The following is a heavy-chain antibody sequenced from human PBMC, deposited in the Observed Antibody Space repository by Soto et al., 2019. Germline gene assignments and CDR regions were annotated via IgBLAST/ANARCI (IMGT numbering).Heavy chain of an antibody. V-gene: IGHV1-69*01. CDR2: IIPIFGKI. Sequence: QVQLVQSGAEVKMSGSSVKVSCKASGGTFSSYTISWVRQAPGRGLEWLGGIIPIFGKIDYAQKFQGRGTIAADAATNTGYLEVSSLGSEDTAIYYCARGPNTGQAIRFDPWGQGTLVTVSS. D-gene: IGHD3-3*01. CDR3: ARGPNTGQAIRFDP. J-gene: IGHJ5*02. CDR1: GGTFSSYT.